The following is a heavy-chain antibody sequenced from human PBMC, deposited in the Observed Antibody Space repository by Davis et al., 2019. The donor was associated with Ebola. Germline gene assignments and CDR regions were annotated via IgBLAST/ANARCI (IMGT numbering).Heavy chain of an antibody. Sequence: HTGGSLRLSCAASGFTFSNYWMHWVRQAPGKGLVWVSRIYTDGISTIYADSVKGRFTISRDNARNTLYLQMTSLRAEDTAVYYCGRGHSGLAPTVMFSAVGVWGQGTTVTVSS. V-gene: IGHV3-74*01. D-gene: IGHD3-22*01. CDR2: IYTDGIST. J-gene: IGHJ6*02. CDR1: GFTFSNYW. CDR3: GRGHSGLAPTVMFSAVGV.